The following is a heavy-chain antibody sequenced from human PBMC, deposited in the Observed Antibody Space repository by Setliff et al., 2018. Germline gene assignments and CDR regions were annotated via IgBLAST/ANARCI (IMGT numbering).Heavy chain of an antibody. D-gene: IGHD2-15*01. Sequence: ASVKVSCKASGSSFPSYGISWVRQAPGQGPEWMGWISAYNGFIIYAQMFQGRVIMTTDTSTSTAYMELRSLRSDDTAVYYCARDRPMVVVADNLALFDYWGQGTLVTVSS. CDR1: GSSFPSYG. CDR2: ISAYNGFI. V-gene: IGHV1-18*01. J-gene: IGHJ4*02. CDR3: ARDRPMVVVADNLALFDY.